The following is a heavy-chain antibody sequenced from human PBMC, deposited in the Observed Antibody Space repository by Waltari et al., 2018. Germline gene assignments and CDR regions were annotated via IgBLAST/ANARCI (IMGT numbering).Heavy chain of an antibody. Sequence: QVQLQQWGAGLLKPSETLSLTCAVYGGSFSGYYWSWIRQPPGKGLEWIGEINHSGSTNYNPSLKSRVTISVDTSKNQFSLKLSSVTAADTAVYYCAGEQPHYYYYGMDVWGQGTTVTVSS. J-gene: IGHJ6*02. CDR1: GGSFSGYY. CDR3: AGEQPHYYYYGMDV. D-gene: IGHD1-26*01. V-gene: IGHV4-34*01. CDR2: INHSGST.